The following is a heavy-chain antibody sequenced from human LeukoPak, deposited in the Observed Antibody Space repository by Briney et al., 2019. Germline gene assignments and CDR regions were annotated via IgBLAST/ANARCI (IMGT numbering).Heavy chain of an antibody. J-gene: IGHJ6*02. D-gene: IGHD5-12*01. V-gene: IGHV1-18*01. Sequence: ASVKVSCKASGYTFTSYGISWVRQAPGQGLEWMGWISAYNGNTNYAQKLQGRVTMTTDTFTSTAYMELRSLRSDDTAVYYCARGQVDIVATDYYYGMDVWGQGTTVTVSS. CDR1: GYTFTSYG. CDR2: ISAYNGNT. CDR3: ARGQVDIVATDYYYGMDV.